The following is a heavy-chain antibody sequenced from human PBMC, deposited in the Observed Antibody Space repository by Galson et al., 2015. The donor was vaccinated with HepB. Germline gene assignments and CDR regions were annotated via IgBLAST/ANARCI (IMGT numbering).Heavy chain of an antibody. J-gene: IGHJ3*02. Sequence: VKVSCKASGYTFTNYGVSWVRQAPGQGLEWMGWISGFNGHTDYAQKFQGRVTMTTDTSTSTAYMELRSLRSDDTAVYYCASDHLPGWAFDIWGQGTMVTVSS. CDR2: ISGFNGHT. CDR3: ASDHLPGWAFDI. V-gene: IGHV1-18*04. CDR1: GYTFTNYG. D-gene: IGHD1-14*01.